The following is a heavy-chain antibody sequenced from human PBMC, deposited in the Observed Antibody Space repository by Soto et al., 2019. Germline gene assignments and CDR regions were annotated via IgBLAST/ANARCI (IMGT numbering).Heavy chain of an antibody. D-gene: IGHD3-22*01. V-gene: IGHV3-48*03. CDR3: AKLPPYSYDSSGYYLDY. J-gene: IGHJ4*02. CDR1: GFTFTSYG. Sequence: GGSLRLSCAASGFTFTSYGMNWVRQAPGKGLEWISYISSSGSTKYHADSVRGRLTISRDNAKNSLYLQMSSLKAEDTAVYYCAKLPPYSYDSSGYYLDYWGQGTLVTVSS. CDR2: ISSSGSTK.